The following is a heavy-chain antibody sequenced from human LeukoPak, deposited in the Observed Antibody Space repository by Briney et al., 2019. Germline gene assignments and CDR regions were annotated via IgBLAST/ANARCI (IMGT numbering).Heavy chain of an antibody. CDR1: GGSISSYY. D-gene: IGHD1-1*01. CDR2: IYYSGST. CDR3: AKKQQAGTGWNYMDV. V-gene: IGHV4-59*01. Sequence: SETLSLTCTVSGGSISSYYWSWIRQPPGKGLEWIGYIYYSGSTNYNPSLKSRVTISVDTSKNQFSLKLSSVTAADTAVYHCAKKQQAGTGWNYMDVWGTGTTVTVSS. J-gene: IGHJ6*03.